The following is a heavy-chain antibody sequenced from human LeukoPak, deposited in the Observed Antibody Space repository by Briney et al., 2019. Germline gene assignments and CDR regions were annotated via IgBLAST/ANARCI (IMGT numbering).Heavy chain of an antibody. CDR2: INPSGGST. CDR1: GYTFTGYY. D-gene: IGHD3-3*01. CDR3: ARAPPRYDFWSGYYTGHFDY. Sequence: GASVKVSCKASGYTFTGYYMHWVRQAPGQGLEWMGIINPSGGSTSYAQKFQGRVTMTRDTSTSTVYMELSSLRSEDTAVYCCARAPPRYDFWSGYYTGHFDYWGQGTLVTVSS. V-gene: IGHV1-46*01. J-gene: IGHJ4*02.